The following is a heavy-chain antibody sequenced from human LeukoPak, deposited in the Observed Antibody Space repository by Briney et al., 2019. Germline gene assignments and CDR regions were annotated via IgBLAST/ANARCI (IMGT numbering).Heavy chain of an antibody. CDR3: ARDRAYYDILTGPPLDY. Sequence: GGTLRLSCVTSGFTFSVYGMTWVRQAPGKGLEWVSHISGSGGSTYYADSVKGRFTISRDNSINTLYLQMTSLRAEDTAVYYCARDRAYYDILTGPPLDYWGQGTLVTVSS. V-gene: IGHV3-23*01. CDR1: GFTFSVYG. CDR2: ISGSGGST. D-gene: IGHD3-9*01. J-gene: IGHJ4*02.